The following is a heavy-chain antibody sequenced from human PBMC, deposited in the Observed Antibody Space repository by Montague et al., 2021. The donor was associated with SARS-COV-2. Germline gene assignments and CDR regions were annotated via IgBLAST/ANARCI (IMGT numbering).Heavy chain of an antibody. V-gene: IGHV4-34*01. CDR2: ITHSGST. J-gene: IGHJ4*02. CDR1: GGSFSGYY. CDR3: ARGRYSSSWYETKSCFDY. D-gene: IGHD6-13*01. Sequence: SETLSLTCAVYGGSFSGYYWSWIRQPPGKGLEWIGEITHSGSTNYNPSLKSRVTISLDTSTNQFSLKLSSVTAADTAVYYCARGRYSSSWYETKSCFDYWGQGTLVTVSS.